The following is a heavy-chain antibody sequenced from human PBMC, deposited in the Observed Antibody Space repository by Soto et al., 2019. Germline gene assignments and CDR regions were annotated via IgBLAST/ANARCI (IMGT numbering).Heavy chain of an antibody. Sequence: PGGSLRLSCAASRFTFSNYGMHWVRQAPGKGLEWVAVIWYDGSYKYYADSVKGRFTISRDNSKNTLYLQMNSLRAEDTAVYYCARDAYSSGYSYLDYWGQGTLVTVSS. CDR2: IWYDGSYK. D-gene: IGHD6-19*01. CDR3: ARDAYSSGYSYLDY. J-gene: IGHJ4*02. CDR1: RFTFSNYG. V-gene: IGHV3-33*01.